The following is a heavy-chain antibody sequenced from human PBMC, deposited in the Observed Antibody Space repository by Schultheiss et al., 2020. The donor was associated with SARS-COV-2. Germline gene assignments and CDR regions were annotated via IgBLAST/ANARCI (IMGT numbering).Heavy chain of an antibody. CDR2: IYPGDSDT. Sequence: GESLKISCKASGYTFTSYWIGWVRQMPGKGLEWMGIIYPGDSDTRYSPSFQGQVTISADKSISTAYLQWSSLKASDTAMYYCARRGLRWGEEGYYYYGMDVWGQGTTVTVSS. CDR1: GYTFTSYW. J-gene: IGHJ6*02. D-gene: IGHD4-23*01. CDR3: ARRGLRWGEEGYYYYGMDV. V-gene: IGHV5-51*01.